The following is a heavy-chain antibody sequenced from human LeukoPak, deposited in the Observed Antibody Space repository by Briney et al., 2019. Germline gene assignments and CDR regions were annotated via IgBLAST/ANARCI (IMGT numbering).Heavy chain of an antibody. J-gene: IGHJ6*03. CDR2: IYTSGST. D-gene: IGHD6-6*01. Sequence: SETLSLTCTVSGGSISSGSYYWSWIRQPAGKGLEWIGRIYTSGSTNYNPSLKSRVTISVDTSKNQFSLKLSSVTAADTAVYYCATKSSSSSGYYYYYMDVWGKGTTVTVSS. V-gene: IGHV4-61*02. CDR3: ATKSSSSSGYYYYYMDV. CDR1: GGSISSGSYY.